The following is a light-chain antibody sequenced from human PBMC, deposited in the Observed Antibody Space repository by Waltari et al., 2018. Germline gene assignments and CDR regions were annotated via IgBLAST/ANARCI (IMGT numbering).Light chain of an antibody. CDR1: TPRRYY. CDR3: HSRETFSTRL. V-gene: IGLV3-19*01. J-gene: IGLJ2*01. Sequence: SSDLTQDPSVSVALGQTVRITCQGDTPRRYYARWYQQRPGQAPVLVLYGPGNRPSGIPDRFSGSTSGNTASLTITGAQAEDEADYYCHSRETFSTRLFGGGTRLTV. CDR2: GPG.